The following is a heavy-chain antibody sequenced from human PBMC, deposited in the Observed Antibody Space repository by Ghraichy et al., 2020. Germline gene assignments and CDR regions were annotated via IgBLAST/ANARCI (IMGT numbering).Heavy chain of an antibody. CDR1: GFTFSSYA. D-gene: IGHD3-10*01. V-gene: IGHV3-23*01. CDR2: ISGSGGST. J-gene: IGHJ6*02. CDR3: AKGNSRFGELLPHYGMDV. Sequence: GGSLRLSCAASGFTFSSYAMSWVRQAPGKGLEWVSAISGSGGSTYYADSVKGRFTISRDNSKNTLYLQMNSLRAEDTAVYYCAKGNSRFGELLPHYGMDVWGQGTTVTVSS.